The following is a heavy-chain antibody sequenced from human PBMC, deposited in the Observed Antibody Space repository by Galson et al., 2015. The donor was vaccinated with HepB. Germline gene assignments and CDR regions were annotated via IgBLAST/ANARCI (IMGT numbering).Heavy chain of an antibody. V-gene: IGHV1-69*13. CDR3: ARGNYVMDV. CDR1: GGTFSNHV. D-gene: IGHD3-16*01. Sequence: SVKVSCKASGGTFSNHVINWVRQAPGQGLEWMGGIIPMFGEPRHAQKFQDRITLSADASTSTAYMEVTSLQSADTAVYYCARGNYVMDVWGQGTTVIVSS. CDR2: IIPMFGEP. J-gene: IGHJ6*02.